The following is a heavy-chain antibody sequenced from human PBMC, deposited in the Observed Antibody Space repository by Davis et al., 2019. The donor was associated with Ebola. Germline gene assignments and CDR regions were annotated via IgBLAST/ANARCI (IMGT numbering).Heavy chain of an antibody. V-gene: IGHV3-23*01. D-gene: IGHD5-18*01. Sequence: GESLKISCAASGFTFSNYAMSWVRQAPGKGLEWVASISASDGTIKYAESVKGRFTISRDNSKNTLYLQMNSLRAEDTAVYYCARQPVDTAMVTFYYGMDVWGQGTTVTVSS. CDR1: GFTFSNYA. CDR3: ARQPVDTAMVTFYYGMDV. J-gene: IGHJ6*02. CDR2: ISASDGTI.